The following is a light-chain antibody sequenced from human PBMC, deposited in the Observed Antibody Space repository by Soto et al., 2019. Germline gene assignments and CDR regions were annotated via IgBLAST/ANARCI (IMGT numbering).Light chain of an antibody. Sequence: QSVLTQPRSVSGSRGQSVTISCTGTSSDVGIYNNVSWYQQSPGKAPKLIIYDVTKRPSGVPDRFSGSKSGNTASLTISGLQAEDEADYYCCSYAGSYTMLFGGGTKLTVL. J-gene: IGLJ2*01. CDR2: DVT. CDR1: SSDVGIYNN. CDR3: CSYAGSYTML. V-gene: IGLV2-11*01.